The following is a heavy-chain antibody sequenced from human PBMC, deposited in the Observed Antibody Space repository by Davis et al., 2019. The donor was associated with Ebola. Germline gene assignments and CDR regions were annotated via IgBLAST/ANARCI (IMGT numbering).Heavy chain of an antibody. V-gene: IGHV3-33*01. CDR1: GFTFSSYG. Sequence: PGGSLRLSCAASGFTFSSYGMHWVRQAPGKGPEWVAVIWYDGSNKYYADSVKGRFTISRDNSKNTLYLQMNSLRAEDTAVYYCARRGTYYYDSSGYYYVVEYYGMDVWGQGTTVTVSS. CDR3: ARRGTYYYDSSGYYYVVEYYGMDV. J-gene: IGHJ6*02. CDR2: IWYDGSNK. D-gene: IGHD3-22*01.